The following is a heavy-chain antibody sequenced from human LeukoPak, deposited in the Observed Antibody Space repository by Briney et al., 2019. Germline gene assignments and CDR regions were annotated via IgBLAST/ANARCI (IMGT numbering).Heavy chain of an antibody. CDR2: INPNSGGT. Sequence: ASVKVSCKASGYTFTGYYMHWVRQAPGQGLEWMGWINPNSGGTNYAQKFQGRVTMTRDTSISTAYMELSRLRSDDTAVYYCARDLVDTDMIANWFDPWGQGTLVTVSS. CDR3: ARDLVDTDMIANWFDP. D-gene: IGHD5-18*01. CDR1: GYTFTGYY. J-gene: IGHJ5*02. V-gene: IGHV1-2*02.